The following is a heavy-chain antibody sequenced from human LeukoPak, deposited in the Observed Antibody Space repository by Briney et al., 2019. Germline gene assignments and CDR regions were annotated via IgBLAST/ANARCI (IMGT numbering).Heavy chain of an antibody. Sequence: SETLSLTCTVSGGSISSYYWSWIRQPPGKGLEWIGYIYYSGSTNYNPSLKSRVTISVDTSKNQFSLKLSSVTTADTAVYYCARIRTGEAVAATKHSYYYYGMDVWGQGTTVTVSS. J-gene: IGHJ6*02. CDR2: IYYSGST. D-gene: IGHD2-15*01. CDR3: ARIRTGEAVAATKHSYYYYGMDV. CDR1: GGSISSYY. V-gene: IGHV4-59*01.